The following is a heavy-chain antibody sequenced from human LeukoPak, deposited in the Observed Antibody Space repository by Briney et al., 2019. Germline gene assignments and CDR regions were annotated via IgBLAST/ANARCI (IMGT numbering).Heavy chain of an antibody. D-gene: IGHD3-10*01. Sequence: SETLSPTCSVSGGSISSYYWSWIRQPPGKGLEWIGYMFHSGSTNYNPSLKSRVTISVDTSKNQFSLRLSSVTAADTAVYYCARLVYDSGSYYKHDYWGQGTLVTVSS. V-gene: IGHV4-59*01. CDR1: GGSISSYY. CDR2: MFHSGST. CDR3: ARLVYDSGSYYKHDY. J-gene: IGHJ4*02.